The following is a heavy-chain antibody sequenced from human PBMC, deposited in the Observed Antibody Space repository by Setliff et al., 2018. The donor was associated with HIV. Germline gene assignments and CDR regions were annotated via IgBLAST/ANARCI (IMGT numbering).Heavy chain of an antibody. CDR3: ARGRVPHY. D-gene: IGHD2-15*01. V-gene: IGHV3-7*02. Sequence: GGSLRLSCVGSGFTFSSYWMSWVRQAPGKGLEFVANIKQGGSETYYARSVRGRFAISGDDAKNSLYLLMTGLTVDDTGVYFCARGRVPHYWGQGMLVTVSS. CDR2: IKQGGSET. J-gene: IGHJ4*02. CDR1: GFTFSSYW.